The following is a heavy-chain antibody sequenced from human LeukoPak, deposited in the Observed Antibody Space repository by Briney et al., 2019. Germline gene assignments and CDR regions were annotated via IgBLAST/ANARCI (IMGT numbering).Heavy chain of an antibody. D-gene: IGHD5-12*01. V-gene: IGHV3-7*04. CDR2: IKQDGSEK. Sequence: GGSLRLSCAASGFTFSSYWMSWVRQAPGKGLEWVANIKQDGSEKYYVDSVKGRFTISRDNAKNSLYLQMNSLRVEDTAVYYCARGYSGYEFGYWGQGTLVTVSS. CDR1: GFTFSSYW. CDR3: ARGYSGYEFGY. J-gene: IGHJ4*02.